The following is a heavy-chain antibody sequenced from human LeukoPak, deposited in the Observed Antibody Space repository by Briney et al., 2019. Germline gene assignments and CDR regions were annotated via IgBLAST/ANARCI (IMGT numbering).Heavy chain of an antibody. Sequence: GGSLRLSCAASGFTFSSYAMSWVRQAPEKGLEWVSAISGSGGSTYYADSVKGRFTISRDNSKNTLYLQMNSLRAEDTAVYYCAKDQHIEVVTVLGLWGQGTLVTVSS. J-gene: IGHJ4*02. D-gene: IGHD2-21*02. CDR1: GFTFSSYA. V-gene: IGHV3-23*01. CDR2: ISGSGGST. CDR3: AKDQHIEVVTVLGL.